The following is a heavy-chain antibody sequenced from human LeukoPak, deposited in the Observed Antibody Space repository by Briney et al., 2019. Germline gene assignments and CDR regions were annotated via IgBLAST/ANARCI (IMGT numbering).Heavy chain of an antibody. CDR3: ARVGSYYFDY. V-gene: IGHV3-53*01. J-gene: IGHJ4*02. CDR2: IHSGGST. Sequence: PGGSLRLSCAASGFTVSSNSMSWVRQAPGKGLEWVSVIHSGGSTYYADSVKGRFTISRDNSKNTLYLQMNSLRAEDTAVYYCARVGSYYFDYWGQGTLVTVSS. CDR1: GFTVSSNS. D-gene: IGHD3-10*01.